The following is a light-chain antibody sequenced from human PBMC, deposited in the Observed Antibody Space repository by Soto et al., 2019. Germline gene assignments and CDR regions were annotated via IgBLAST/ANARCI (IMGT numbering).Light chain of an antibody. Sequence: EIVLTQSPATLYVSPGGRATLSCRASQNVMYNLAWYQQEPGQAPRLLVYGATTRATDAPPRFRGSGSGTEFSLTISSLQSEDFATYYCQQYGGWPRTFGQGSRVEIK. CDR2: GAT. CDR1: QNVMYN. J-gene: IGKJ1*01. V-gene: IGKV3-15*01. CDR3: QQYGGWPRT.